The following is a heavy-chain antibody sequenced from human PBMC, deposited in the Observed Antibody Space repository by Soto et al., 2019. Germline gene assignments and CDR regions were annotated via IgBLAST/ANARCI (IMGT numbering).Heavy chain of an antibody. CDR2: IFSNDEK. CDR1: GFSLSNARMG. D-gene: IGHD2-15*01. CDR3: ARTRQGYGSGGGCYEFDY. Sequence: QVTLKESGPVLVKPTEPLTLTCTVSGFSLSNARMGVSWIRQPPGKALEWLGHIFSNDEKSYSTSLKSRLTITQDASKRPVVVTMPNMDPVDTGTYYCARTRQGYGSGGGCYEFDYGGQGTLVTVSS. J-gene: IGHJ4*02. V-gene: IGHV2-26*01.